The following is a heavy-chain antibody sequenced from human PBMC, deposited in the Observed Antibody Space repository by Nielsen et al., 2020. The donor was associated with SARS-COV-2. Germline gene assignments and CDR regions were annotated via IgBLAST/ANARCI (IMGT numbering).Heavy chain of an antibody. CDR1: GFTFSNYW. D-gene: IGHD3-16*01. CDR3: VRGLQVPNGLAHR. CDR2: INSLGLTT. J-gene: IGHJ4*02. Sequence: GESLKISCAASGFTFSNYWMHWVRQAPGKGLVWVSRINSLGLTTNYADSVKGRFTISRDNAKNTLYLQMNSLRAEDTAVYYCVRGLQVPNGLAHRWGQGTLVTVSS. V-gene: IGHV3-74*01.